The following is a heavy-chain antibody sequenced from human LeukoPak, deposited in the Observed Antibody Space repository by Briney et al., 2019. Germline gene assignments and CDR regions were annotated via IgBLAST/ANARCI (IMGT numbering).Heavy chain of an antibody. CDR2: ISYDGSNK. D-gene: IGHD2-15*01. CDR3: ARDKGSLLLPDAFDI. V-gene: IGHV3-30-3*01. CDR1: GFTFSSYA. J-gene: IGHJ3*02. Sequence: GGSLRLSCAASGFTFSSYAMHWVRQAPGKGLEWVAVISYDGSNKYYADSVKGRFTISRDNSKNTLYLQMNSLRAEDTAVYYCARDKGSLLLPDAFDIWGQGTMVTVSS.